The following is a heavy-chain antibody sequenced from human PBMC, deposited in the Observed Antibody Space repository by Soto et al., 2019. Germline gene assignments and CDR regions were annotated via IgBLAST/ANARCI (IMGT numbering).Heavy chain of an antibody. CDR2: IIPLFDAV. V-gene: IGHV1-69*06. J-gene: IGHJ4*02. CDR3: ARDDALRETSGYFYLDY. Sequence: QVQLVQSGAEVKKPGSSVRVSCKTSEGTFNNYAISWVRQAPGQGREWMGGIIPLFDAVKYAQKFQGRVTITADKSTSTAYMELHTLTSEDTAVYYCARDDALRETSGYFYLDYWGQGTPVTVTS. CDR1: EGTFNNYA. D-gene: IGHD3-22*01.